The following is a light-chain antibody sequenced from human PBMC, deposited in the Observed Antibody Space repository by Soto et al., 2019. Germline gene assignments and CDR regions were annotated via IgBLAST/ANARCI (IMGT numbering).Light chain of an antibody. CDR3: QQRSNWPLWT. J-gene: IGKJ1*01. Sequence: ESVLTQSPATLSLSPGERATLSCGASQSVRSYLAWYQQKPGQTPRLLIYDASSRATGIPARFSGSGSGTDFTLTLSSLEPEDFAGYYCQQRSNWPLWTFGQGTKVELK. CDR1: QSVRSY. V-gene: IGKV3-11*01. CDR2: DAS.